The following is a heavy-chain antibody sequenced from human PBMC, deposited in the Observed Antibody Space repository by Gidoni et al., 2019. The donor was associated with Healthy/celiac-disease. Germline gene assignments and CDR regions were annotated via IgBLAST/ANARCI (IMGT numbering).Heavy chain of an antibody. D-gene: IGHD3-16*02. CDR3: ARVWDYVWGSYRYTYYFDY. CDR2: INHSGST. Sequence: QVQLQQWGAGLLKPSETLSLPCAAYGGSFRGSYRSWIRQPPGKGLEWIGEINHSGSTNYNPSLKSRVTISVDTSKNQFSLKLSSVTAADTAVYYCARVWDYVWGSYRYTYYFDYWGQGTLVTVSS. CDR1: GGSFRGSY. J-gene: IGHJ4*02. V-gene: IGHV4-34*01.